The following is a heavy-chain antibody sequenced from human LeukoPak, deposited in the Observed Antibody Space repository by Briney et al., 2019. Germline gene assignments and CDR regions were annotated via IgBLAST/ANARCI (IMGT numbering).Heavy chain of an antibody. J-gene: IGHJ4*02. D-gene: IGHD2-8*01. CDR3: ANWGAVGDLGYCTNGVCYTRRG. CDR1: GFTFSSYS. V-gene: IGHV3-21*01. CDR2: ISSSSSYI. Sequence: GGSLRLSCAASGFTFSSYSMNWVRQAPGKGLEWVSSISSSSSYIYYADSVKGRFTISRDNAKNSLYLQMNSLRAEDTAVYYCANWGAVGDLGYCTNGVCYTRRGWGQGTLVTVSS.